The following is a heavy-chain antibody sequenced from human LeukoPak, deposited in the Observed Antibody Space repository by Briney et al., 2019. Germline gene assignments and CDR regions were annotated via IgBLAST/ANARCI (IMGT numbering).Heavy chain of an antibody. CDR2: INADGSGT. CDR3: VRGALRACSYTSCTRGNWFDP. V-gene: IGHV3-74*01. J-gene: IGHJ5*02. Sequence: PGGSLRLSCAASGFTFSSHWMHWVRQAPEKGLVGVAHINADGSGTYYAASVKGRFTISRDNAKNTLYLQMHSLTAEDTAVYYCVRGALRACSYTSCTRGNWFDPWGQGTLVTVSS. CDR1: GFTFSSHW. D-gene: IGHD2-2*01.